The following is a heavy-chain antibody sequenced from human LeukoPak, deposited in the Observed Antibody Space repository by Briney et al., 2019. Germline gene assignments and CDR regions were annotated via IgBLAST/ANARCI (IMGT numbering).Heavy chain of an antibody. D-gene: IGHD6-13*01. CDR2: INPNSGGT. Sequence: PSVKVSCKASGYTFTGYYMHWVRQAPGQGLEWMGWINPNSGGTNYAQKFQGRVTMTRDTSISTAYMELSRLRSDDTAVYYCAMGTKAAAGSYYYYYYGMDVWGQGTTVPVSS. CDR3: AMGTKAAAGSYYYYYYGMDV. J-gene: IGHJ6*02. V-gene: IGHV1-2*02. CDR1: GYTFTGYY.